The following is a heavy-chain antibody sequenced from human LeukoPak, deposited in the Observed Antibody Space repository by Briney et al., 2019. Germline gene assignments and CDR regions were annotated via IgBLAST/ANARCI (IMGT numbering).Heavy chain of an antibody. CDR1: GGSFSGYY. CDR3: ARSSGYMSY. D-gene: IGHD3-22*01. V-gene: IGHV4-34*01. CDR2: IHDSGST. Sequence: PSETLPLTCAVYGGSFSGYYWSWIRQPPGKGLEWIGEIHDSGSTKYNPSLKSRVTISIDTSKNHFSLELTSVTAADTAVYYCARSSGYMSYWGQGTLVTVSS. J-gene: IGHJ4*02.